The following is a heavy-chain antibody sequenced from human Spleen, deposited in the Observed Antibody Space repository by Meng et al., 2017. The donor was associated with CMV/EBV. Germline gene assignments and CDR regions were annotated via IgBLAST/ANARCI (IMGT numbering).Heavy chain of an antibody. V-gene: IGHV5-51*01. Sequence: KVSCKGSGYSFTSYWIGWVRQMPGKGLEWMGIIYPGDSDTRYSPSFQGQVTISADKSISTAYLQWSSLKASDTAIYYCARQDSGSYSYYGMDVWGQGTTVTVSS. CDR3: ARQDSGSYSYYGMDV. J-gene: IGHJ6*02. D-gene: IGHD1-26*01. CDR1: GYSFTSYW. CDR2: IYPGDSDT.